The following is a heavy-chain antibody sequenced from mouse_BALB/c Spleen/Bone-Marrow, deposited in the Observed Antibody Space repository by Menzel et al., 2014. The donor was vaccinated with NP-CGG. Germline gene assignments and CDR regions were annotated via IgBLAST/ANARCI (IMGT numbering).Heavy chain of an antibody. J-gene: IGHJ2*01. V-gene: IGHV2-9*02. D-gene: IGHD2-2*01. CDR1: GFSLTSYG. Sequence: VKVEESGPGLVTPSQSLSITCTVSGFSLTSYGVHWVRQPPGKGLEWLGVIWAGGSTNYNSALMSRLSISKGNSKSQVLLKMNSLQTDDTAMLYCARRGNGYYFDYRGQSTTLTVSS. CDR3: ARRGNGYYFDY. CDR2: IWAGGST.